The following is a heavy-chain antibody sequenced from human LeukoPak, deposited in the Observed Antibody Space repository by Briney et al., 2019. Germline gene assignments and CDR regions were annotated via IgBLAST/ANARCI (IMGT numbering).Heavy chain of an antibody. CDR2: ISYDGSNK. Sequence: PGGSLRLSCAASGFTFSSYGMHWVRQAPGKGLEWVAVISYDGSNKYYADSVKGRFTISRDNSKNTLYLQMNSLRAEDTAVYYCAKNDGGGSSWYYYFDYWGQGTLVTVSS. V-gene: IGHV3-30*18. D-gene: IGHD6-13*01. CDR3: AKNDGGGSSWYYYFDY. J-gene: IGHJ4*02. CDR1: GFTFSSYG.